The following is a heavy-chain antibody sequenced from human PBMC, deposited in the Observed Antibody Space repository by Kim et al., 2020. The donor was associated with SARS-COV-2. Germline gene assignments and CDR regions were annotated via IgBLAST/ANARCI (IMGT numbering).Heavy chain of an antibody. J-gene: IGHJ6*03. D-gene: IGHD6-19*01. V-gene: IGHV4-34*01. Sequence: SETLSLTCAVYGGSFSGYYWSWIRQPPGKGLEWIGEINHSGSTNYNPSLKSRVTISVDTSKNQFSLKLSSVTAADTAVYYCARGTRQWLARNYYYYTDV. CDR1: GGSFSGYY. CDR2: INHSGST. CDR3: ARGTRQWLARNYYYYTDV.